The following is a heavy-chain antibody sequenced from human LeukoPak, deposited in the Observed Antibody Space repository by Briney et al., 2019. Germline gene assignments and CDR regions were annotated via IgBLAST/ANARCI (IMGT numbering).Heavy chain of an antibody. D-gene: IGHD3-22*01. CDR2: ITGSGGST. CDR3: AKMGTYYYDSSGYFHFDY. CDR1: GFTFNTYN. J-gene: IGHJ4*02. Sequence: GESLRLSCVASGFTFNTYNMNWVRQAPGKGLEWVSGITGSGGSTYYADSVKGRFTISRDNSKNTLYLQMNSLRAEDTAVYYCAKMGTYYYDSSGYFHFDYWGQGTLVTVSS. V-gene: IGHV3-23*01.